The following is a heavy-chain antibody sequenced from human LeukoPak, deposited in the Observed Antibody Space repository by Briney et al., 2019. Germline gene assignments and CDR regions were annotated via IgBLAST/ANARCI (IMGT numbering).Heavy chain of an antibody. V-gene: IGHV1-2*02. Sequence: ASVKVSCKASGFPFTGYYMHWVRQAPGLGLEWMGWINPNSGGTNYAQKFQGRVTMTRDTSSSTAYMELSSLRSDDTAVYYCARDWQYYDNIWGSYRHFHYWGPGTLVTVSS. J-gene: IGHJ4*02. CDR1: GFPFTGYY. CDR2: INPNSGGT. CDR3: ARDWQYYDNIWGSYRHFHY. D-gene: IGHD3-16*02.